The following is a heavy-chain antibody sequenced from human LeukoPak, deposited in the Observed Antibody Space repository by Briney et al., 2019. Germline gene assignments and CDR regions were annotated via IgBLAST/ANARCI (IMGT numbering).Heavy chain of an antibody. J-gene: IGHJ4*02. CDR3: ARGGYTYGHDY. CDR1: GFTFSRYW. V-gene: IGHV3-74*01. D-gene: IGHD5-18*01. Sequence: AGGSLRLSRAASGFTFSRYWMHWVRQAPGKGLLWVSHIHNDGSRTDYADSVKGRFTISRDNAKNTLYLQMNSLRAEDTAVYYCARGGYTYGHDYWGQGTLVTVSS. CDR2: IHNDGSRT.